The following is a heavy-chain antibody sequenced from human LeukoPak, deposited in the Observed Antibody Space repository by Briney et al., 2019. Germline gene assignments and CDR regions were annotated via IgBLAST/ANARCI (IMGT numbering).Heavy chain of an antibody. CDR1: GYTFTRYD. J-gene: IGHJ4*02. Sequence: ASVKVCCKASGYTFTRYDINWVRQATGQGLEWMGWMNPNSGNTGYAQKFQGRVTMTRNTSISTAYMELSSLRSEDTAVYYCARRSSSWPLGTDYWGQGTLVTVSS. CDR3: ARRSSSWPLGTDY. CDR2: MNPNSGNT. D-gene: IGHD6-13*01. V-gene: IGHV1-8*01.